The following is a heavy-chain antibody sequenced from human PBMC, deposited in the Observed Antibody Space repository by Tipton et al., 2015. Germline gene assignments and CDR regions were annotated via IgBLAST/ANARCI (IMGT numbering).Heavy chain of an antibody. Sequence: QLVQSGPEVKKPGASVKVSCKASGYTFTSYDINWVRQATGQGLEWMGWMNPNSGNTGYAQKFQGRVTMTRNTSISTAYMEVSSLRSEDTAVYYCARDRNYYDSSTYNHYYHGMDVWGQGTTVTASS. CDR2: MNPNSGNT. CDR3: ARDRNYYDSSTYNHYYHGMDV. V-gene: IGHV1-8*01. J-gene: IGHJ6*02. D-gene: IGHD3-22*01. CDR1: GYTFTSYD.